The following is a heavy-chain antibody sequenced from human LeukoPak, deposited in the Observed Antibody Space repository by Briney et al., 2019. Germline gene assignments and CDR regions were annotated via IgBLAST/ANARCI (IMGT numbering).Heavy chain of an antibody. Sequence: GGSLRLSCAASGFTFSNYNMNWVRQTPGKGLEWVSSIIRGSIYTFYADSVKGRFTISRDNAKNSLSLQMNSLRAEDTAVYYCARDPYNGSYGDDYYYYMDVWGKGTTVTISS. CDR2: IIRGSIYT. J-gene: IGHJ6*03. CDR1: GFTFSNYN. D-gene: IGHD1-26*01. CDR3: ARDPYNGSYGDDYYYYMDV. V-gene: IGHV3-21*01.